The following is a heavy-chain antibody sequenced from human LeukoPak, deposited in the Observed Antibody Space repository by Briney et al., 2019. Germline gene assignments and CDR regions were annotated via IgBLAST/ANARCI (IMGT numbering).Heavy chain of an antibody. CDR1: GFTFSSYG. Sequence: PGRSLRLSCAASGFTFSSYGMHWVRQAPGKGLEWVAVISYDGSNKYYADSVKGRFTISGDNSKNTLYLQMNSLRAEDTAVYYCAKATIFGVVMPHNYYYGMDVWGQGTTVTVSS. D-gene: IGHD3-3*01. V-gene: IGHV3-30*18. CDR3: AKATIFGVVMPHNYYYGMDV. CDR2: ISYDGSNK. J-gene: IGHJ6*02.